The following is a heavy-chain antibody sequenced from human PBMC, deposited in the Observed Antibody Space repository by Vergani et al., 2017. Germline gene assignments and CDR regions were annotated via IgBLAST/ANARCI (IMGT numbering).Heavy chain of an antibody. Sequence: QVQLVQSGAEVKKPGASVKVSCKASGYTFTGYYMHLVRQATGQGREWMGWINPNSGGTNYAQTFQGRVTMTRDTSISTAYMELSRLRADDTAVYYCARGYYDSSGYYFAEYFQHWGQGTLVTVSS. CDR2: INPNSGGT. CDR1: GYTFTGYY. D-gene: IGHD3-22*01. J-gene: IGHJ1*01. CDR3: ARGYYDSSGYYFAEYFQH. V-gene: IGHV1-2*02.